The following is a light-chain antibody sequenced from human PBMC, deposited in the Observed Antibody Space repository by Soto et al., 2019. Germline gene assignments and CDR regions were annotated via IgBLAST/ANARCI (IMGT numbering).Light chain of an antibody. CDR1: QSISSS. Sequence: DIQMTQSPSSLSASVRDRVTITCRASQSISSSLNWYQQKPGKAPKLLIYAASSLQSGVPSRFSGSGSGTDFTLTISSLQPEDFATYYCQQSYSTPRTFGQWTKVEIK. CDR3: QQSYSTPRT. J-gene: IGKJ1*01. CDR2: AAS. V-gene: IGKV1-39*01.